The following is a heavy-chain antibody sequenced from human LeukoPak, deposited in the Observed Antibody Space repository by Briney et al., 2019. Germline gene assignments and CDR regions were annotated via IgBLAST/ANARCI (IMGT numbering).Heavy chain of an antibody. CDR3: ARGQRDVAGTDY. D-gene: IGHD6-19*01. CDR1: GFTVSSNY. V-gene: IGHV3-53*01. CDR2: IYSGGST. J-gene: IGHJ4*02. Sequence: PGGSLRLSCAASGFTVSSNYMSWVRQAPGKGLEWVSVIYSGGSTYYADSVKGRFTISRDNSKNTLYLQMNSLRAGDTAVYYCARGQRDVAGTDYWGQGTLVTVSS.